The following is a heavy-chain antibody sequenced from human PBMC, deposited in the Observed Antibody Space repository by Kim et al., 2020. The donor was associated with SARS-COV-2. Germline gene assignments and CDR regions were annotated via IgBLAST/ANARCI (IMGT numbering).Heavy chain of an antibody. Sequence: DSVKGRFTISRDNSKNTLYLQMNSLRAEDTAVYYCARDYGDYSPFGYFQHWGQGTLVTVSS. CDR3: ARDYGDYSPFGYFQH. D-gene: IGHD4-17*01. V-gene: IGHV3-30*07. J-gene: IGHJ1*01.